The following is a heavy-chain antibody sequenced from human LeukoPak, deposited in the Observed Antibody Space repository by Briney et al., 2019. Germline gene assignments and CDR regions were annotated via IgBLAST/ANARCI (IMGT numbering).Heavy chain of an antibody. CDR1: GFSFYDYW. V-gene: IGHV3-7*01. D-gene: IGHD6-19*01. J-gene: IGHJ4*02. CDR3: AREEAVAGLDY. CDR2: IKQDGSEM. Sequence: GGSLRLSCAASGFSFYDYWMNWVRQAPGKGLEWVANIKQDGSEMYYVDSVKGRFTISRDNSKNTLYLQMNSLRAEDTAVYYCAREEAVAGLDYWGQGTLVTVSS.